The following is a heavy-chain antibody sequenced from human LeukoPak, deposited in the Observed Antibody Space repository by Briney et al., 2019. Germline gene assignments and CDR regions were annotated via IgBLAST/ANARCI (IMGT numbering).Heavy chain of an antibody. V-gene: IGHV3-23*01. J-gene: IGHJ6*03. Sequence: GGSLRLSCAASGFTFSSYAMSWVRQAPGKGLEWVSAISGSGGSTYYADSVEGRFTISRDNAKNSLYLQMNSLRAEDTALYYCARNGVVPAAYYYMDVWGKGTTVTVSS. CDR3: ARNGVVPAAYYYMDV. D-gene: IGHD2-2*01. CDR2: ISGSGGST. CDR1: GFTFSSYA.